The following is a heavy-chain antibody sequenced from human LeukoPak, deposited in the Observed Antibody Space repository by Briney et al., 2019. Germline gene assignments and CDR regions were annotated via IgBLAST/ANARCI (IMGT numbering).Heavy chain of an antibody. Sequence: SKTLSLTCTVSGGSISSSSYYWGWIRQPPGKGLEWIGSIYYSGSTYYNPSLKSRVTISVDTSKNQFSLKLSSVTAADTAVYYCARGGRSCWFDPWGQRTLVTVSS. CDR2: IYYSGST. CDR3: ARGGRSCWFDP. V-gene: IGHV4-39*07. J-gene: IGHJ5*02. CDR1: GGSISSSSYY. D-gene: IGHD2-15*01.